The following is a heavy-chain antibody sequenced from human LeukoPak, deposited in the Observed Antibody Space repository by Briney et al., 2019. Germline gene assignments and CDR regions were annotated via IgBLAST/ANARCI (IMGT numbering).Heavy chain of an antibody. D-gene: IGHD3-16*01. V-gene: IGHV3-21*01. CDR1: GFTFSIYS. J-gene: IGHJ4*02. CDR3: ARYDYVWGGPYYFDY. Sequence: GGSLRLSCAASGFTFSIYSLSWVRQAPGKGLEWVSSISSSSSFISYGDSVKGRFTISRDNANNSLYLQMDSLRAEDTAVYYWARYDYVWGGPYYFDYWGQGALVTVSS. CDR2: ISSSSSFI.